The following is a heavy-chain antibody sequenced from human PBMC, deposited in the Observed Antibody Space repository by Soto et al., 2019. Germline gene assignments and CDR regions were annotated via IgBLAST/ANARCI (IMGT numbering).Heavy chain of an antibody. J-gene: IGHJ6*02. V-gene: IGHV5-51*01. CDR3: ARTQYSSSTGRYYYYGMDV. CDR1: GYRFASYW. CDR2: IYPGDSDT. Sequence: GESLKVTCKGSGYRFASYWFGWVRQMPGKGLEWMGIIYPGDSDTRYSMSIQGQVTISADKSISTAYLQWSSLKASDTAMYYCARTQYSSSTGRYYYYGMDVWGQGTTVTVSS. D-gene: IGHD6-6*01.